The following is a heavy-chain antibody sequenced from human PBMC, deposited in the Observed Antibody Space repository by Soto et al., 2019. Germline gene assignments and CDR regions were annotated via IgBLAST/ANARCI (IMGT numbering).Heavy chain of an antibody. V-gene: IGHV3-64D*06. CDR3: VKGPYYDILTGYSFDP. Sequence: GGSLRLSCSASGFTFSSYAMHWVRQAPGKGLEYVSAISSNGGSTYYADSVKGRFTISRDNSKNTLYLQMSSLRAEDTAVYYCVKGPYYDILTGYSFDPWGQGTLVTVSS. J-gene: IGHJ5*02. D-gene: IGHD3-9*01. CDR1: GFTFSSYA. CDR2: ISSNGGST.